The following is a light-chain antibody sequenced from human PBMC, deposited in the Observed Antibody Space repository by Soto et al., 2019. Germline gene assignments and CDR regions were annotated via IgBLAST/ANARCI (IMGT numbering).Light chain of an antibody. J-gene: IGKJ2*02. V-gene: IGKV3-20*01. CDR2: RAS. CDR1: QSVSSSY. Sequence: EIVLTQSPGTLSLSPGERATLSCRASQSVSSSYLAWYQQKPGQAPRLLIYRASSRATGIPDRFIGSGSGTDFTLTISRLEPEDFAVYYCQYYGSSPTGTFGQGTKLEIK. CDR3: QYYGSSPTGT.